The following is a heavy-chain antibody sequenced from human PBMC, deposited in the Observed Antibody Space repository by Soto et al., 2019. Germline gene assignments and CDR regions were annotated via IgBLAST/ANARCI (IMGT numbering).Heavy chain of an antibody. CDR3: ARVYCSSTSCQGPYYYYYGMDV. D-gene: IGHD2-2*01. Sequence: GGSLRLSCAASGFTFSSYGMHWVRQAPGKGLEWVAVIWDDGSNKYYADSVKGRFTISRDNSKNTLYLQMNSLRAEDTAVYYCARVYCSSTSCQGPYYYYYGMDVWGQGTTVTVSS. CDR1: GFTFSSYG. V-gene: IGHV3-33*01. CDR2: IWDDGSNK. J-gene: IGHJ6*02.